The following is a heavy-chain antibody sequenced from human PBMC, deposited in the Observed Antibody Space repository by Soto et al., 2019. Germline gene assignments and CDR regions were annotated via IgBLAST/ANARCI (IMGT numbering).Heavy chain of an antibody. CDR3: AREYPSTYWFDP. CDR1: GYTFTSYY. V-gene: IGHV1-46*01. J-gene: IGHJ5*02. CDR2: IHPSGGTT. Sequence: GASVKVSCKASGYTFTSYYMHWVRQAPGQGLEWMGIIHPSGGTTSYAQKFQGRVTMTRDTSTSTVYMDLSSLTSEDTAVYYCAREYPSTYWFDPWGQGTLVTVSS.